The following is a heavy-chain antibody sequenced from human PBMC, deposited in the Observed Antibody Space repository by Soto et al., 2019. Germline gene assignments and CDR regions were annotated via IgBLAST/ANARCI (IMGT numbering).Heavy chain of an antibody. Sequence: EVQLVESGGGLVQPGESLRLSCAASGFTFSSYWMHWVRQAPGKGLVWVSRINSDGSTISYADSVKGRFTISRDNAKNTLYLQMNNLSAEDTAVYYCARLGTGNWYFDLWGRGTLVTVSS. D-gene: IGHD1-1*01. CDR2: INSDGSTI. V-gene: IGHV3-74*01. CDR3: ARLGTGNWYFDL. J-gene: IGHJ2*01. CDR1: GFTFSSYW.